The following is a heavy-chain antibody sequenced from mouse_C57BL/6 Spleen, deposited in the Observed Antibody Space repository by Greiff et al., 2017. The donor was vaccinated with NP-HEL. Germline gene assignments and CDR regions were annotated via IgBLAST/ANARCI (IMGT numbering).Heavy chain of an antibody. CDR2: IHPNSGST. CDR3: ARGGYGNYNVTWFAY. D-gene: IGHD2-10*02. CDR1: GYTFTSYW. Sequence: QVQLQQPGAELVKPGASVKLSCKASGYTFTSYWMHWVKQRPGQGLEWIGMIHPNSGSTNYNEKFKSKATLTVDESSSTAYMQLSSLTSEDSAVYYCARGGYGNYNVTWFAYWGQGTLVTVSA. J-gene: IGHJ3*01. V-gene: IGHV1-64*01.